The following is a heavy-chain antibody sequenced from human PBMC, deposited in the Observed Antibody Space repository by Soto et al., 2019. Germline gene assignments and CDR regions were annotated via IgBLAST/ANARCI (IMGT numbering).Heavy chain of an antibody. J-gene: IGHJ3*02. V-gene: IGHV3-48*01. CDR2: ISSSSSTI. Sequence: PGGSLRLSCAASGFTVSSKYMTWVRQAPGKGLEWVSYISSSSSTIYYADSVKGRFTISRDNAKNSLYLQMNSLRAEDTAVYYCARDGDAFDIWGQGTMVTVSS. CDR1: GFTVSSKY. CDR3: ARDGDAFDI.